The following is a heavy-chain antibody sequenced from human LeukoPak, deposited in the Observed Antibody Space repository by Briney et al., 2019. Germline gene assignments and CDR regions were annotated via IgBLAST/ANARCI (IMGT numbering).Heavy chain of an antibody. J-gene: IGHJ4*02. V-gene: IGHV5-51*01. Sequence: GESLKISCKASGYNFTSYWIGWVRQMPGKGLEWMGIIYPGDSDTRYSPSFQGQVTISADKSVSTAYLHWSSLKASDSAIYYCATRSDGYSQFDFWGQGTLVTVSS. D-gene: IGHD5-24*01. CDR2: IYPGDSDT. CDR1: GYNFTSYW. CDR3: ATRSDGYSQFDF.